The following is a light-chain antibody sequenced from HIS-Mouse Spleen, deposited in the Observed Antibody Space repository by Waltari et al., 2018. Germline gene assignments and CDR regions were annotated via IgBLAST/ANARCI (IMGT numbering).Light chain of an antibody. J-gene: IGLJ3*02. CDR2: EVS. V-gene: IGLV2-14*01. Sequence: QSALTQPASVSGSPGQSITISCTGTSSDVGGYNYVSWYQQHPGKAPNLLIYEVSNRPSGVSKRFSGSKSGTTASLTISGLQAEDEADYYCSSYTSSSTLVFGGGTKLTVL. CDR1: SSDVGGYNY. CDR3: SSYTSSSTLV.